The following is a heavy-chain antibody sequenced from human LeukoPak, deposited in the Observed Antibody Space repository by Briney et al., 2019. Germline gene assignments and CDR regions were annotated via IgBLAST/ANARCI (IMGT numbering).Heavy chain of an antibody. D-gene: IGHD3-16*01. V-gene: IGHV4-30-2*01. CDR3: ASLSMMNDY. Sequence: SETLSLTCAVSGGSISSGGYSWSWIRQPPGKGLEWIGYIYHSGSTYYNPSLKSRVTISIDRSKNQFSLKLSSVTAADTAVYYCASLSMMNDYWGQGTLVTVSS. CDR1: GGSISSGGYS. J-gene: IGHJ4*02. CDR2: IYHSGST.